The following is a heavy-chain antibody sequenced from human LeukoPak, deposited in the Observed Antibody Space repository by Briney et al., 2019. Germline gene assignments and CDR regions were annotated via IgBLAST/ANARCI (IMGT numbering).Heavy chain of an antibody. Sequence: ASVTVSCKPSGYTFTGYYMHWVRQAPGQGLEWMGWINPNSGGTNYAQKFQGRVTMTRDTSISTVYMELSTLRSDDTAMYYCARTAISGSYPDVFDIWGQGTMVTVSS. CDR3: ARTAISGSYPDVFDI. J-gene: IGHJ3*02. D-gene: IGHD1-26*01. CDR1: GYTFTGYY. CDR2: INPNSGGT. V-gene: IGHV1-2*02.